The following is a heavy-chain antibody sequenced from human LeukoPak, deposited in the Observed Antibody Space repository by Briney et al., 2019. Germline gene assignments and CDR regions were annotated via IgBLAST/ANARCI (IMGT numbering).Heavy chain of an antibody. CDR1: GYTFTSYY. Sequence: ASVKVSCKASGYTFTSYYMRWVQQAPGQGLEWMGIINPSGGSTSYAQKFQGRVTMTRDMSTSTVYMELSSLRSEDTAVYYCATAVDTAMVPDSWGQGTMVTVSS. V-gene: IGHV1-46*01. J-gene: IGHJ3*01. CDR3: ATAVDTAMVPDS. D-gene: IGHD5-18*01. CDR2: INPSGGST.